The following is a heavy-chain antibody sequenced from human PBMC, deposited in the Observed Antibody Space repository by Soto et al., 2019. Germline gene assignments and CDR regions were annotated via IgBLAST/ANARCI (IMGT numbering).Heavy chain of an antibody. CDR2: IIPIFGTA. CDR1: GGTFSTYS. CDR3: ASSSGNNYGVGTNYYFDY. Sequence: QVQLVQSGAEVKKPGSSVKVSCKTSGGTFSTYSIVWVRQAPGEGLEWMGGIIPIFGTANYAQKFQARVKITADKSTNTAFMELSSLKSEDTAMYYCASSSGNNYGVGTNYYFDYWGQGTLVTVSS. D-gene: IGHD1-26*01. J-gene: IGHJ4*02. V-gene: IGHV1-69*06.